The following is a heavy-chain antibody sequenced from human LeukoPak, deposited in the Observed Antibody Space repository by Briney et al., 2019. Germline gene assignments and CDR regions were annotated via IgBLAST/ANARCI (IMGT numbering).Heavy chain of an antibody. J-gene: IGHJ4*02. Sequence: GGFLRLSCAASGFTFSSYAMSWVRQAPGKGLEWVSAFSGSGGSTYYADSVKGRFTISRDNSKNTLYLQMNSLRAEDTAVYYCAKWGDGYNSLDYWGQGTLVTVPS. CDR2: FSGSGGST. D-gene: IGHD5-24*01. V-gene: IGHV3-23*01. CDR1: GFTFSSYA. CDR3: AKWGDGYNSLDY.